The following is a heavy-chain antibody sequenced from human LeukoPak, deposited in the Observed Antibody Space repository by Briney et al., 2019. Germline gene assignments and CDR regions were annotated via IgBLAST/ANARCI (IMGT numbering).Heavy chain of an antibody. Sequence: GGSLRPSCAASGFTVITNDTTWVRQAPGKGLEWVSVLYSDGNTKYADSVQGRFTISRDNSKNTLYLEMNSLSPDDTAVYYCARGVEPLAANTLAYWGQGTLVTVSS. CDR3: ARGVEPLAANTLAY. CDR1: GFTVITND. V-gene: IGHV3-53*01. D-gene: IGHD1-14*01. CDR2: LYSDGNT. J-gene: IGHJ4*02.